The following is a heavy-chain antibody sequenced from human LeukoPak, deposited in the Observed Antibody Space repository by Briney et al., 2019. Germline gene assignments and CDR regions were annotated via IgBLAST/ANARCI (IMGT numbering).Heavy chain of an antibody. D-gene: IGHD6-13*01. CDR2: ISEYNGNT. J-gene: IGHJ6*03. Sequence: ASVKVSCKASGYTFTSYDISWVRQAPGQGLEWMGWISEYNGNTHYAQKLQGRVTVTTDTSTSTAYMELRNLRSDDTAVYYCARVIAAAGPPYYYYYMDVWGKGTTVTVSS. CDR1: GYTFTSYD. CDR3: ARVIAAAGPPYYYYYMDV. V-gene: IGHV1-18*01.